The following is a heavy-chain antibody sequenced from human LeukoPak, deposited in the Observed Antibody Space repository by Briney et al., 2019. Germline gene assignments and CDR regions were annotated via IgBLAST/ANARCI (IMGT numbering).Heavy chain of an antibody. CDR2: INHSGST. Sequence: PSETLSLPCAVYGGSFSGYYWSWIRQPPGKGLEWIGEINHSGSTNYNPSLKSRVTISVDTSKNQFSLKLSSVTAADTAVYYCARADGGPSGYDRYFDYWGQGTLVTVSS. CDR1: GGSFSGYY. D-gene: IGHD5-12*01. CDR3: ARADGGPSGYDRYFDY. J-gene: IGHJ4*02. V-gene: IGHV4-34*01.